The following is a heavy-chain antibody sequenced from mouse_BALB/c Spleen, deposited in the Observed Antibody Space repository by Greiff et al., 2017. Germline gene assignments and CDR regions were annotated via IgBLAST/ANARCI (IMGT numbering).Heavy chain of an antibody. V-gene: IGHV3-2*02. CDR3: ARYRYYGNSNYFDY. D-gene: IGHD2-1*01. CDR1: GYSITSDYA. CDR2: ISYSGST. J-gene: IGHJ2*01. Sequence: DVQLVESGPGLVKPSQSLSLTCTVTGYSITSDYAWNWIRQFPGNKLEWMGYISYSGSTSYNPSLKSRISITRDTSKNQFFLQLNSVTTEDTATYYCARYRYYGNSNYFDYWGQGTTLTVSS.